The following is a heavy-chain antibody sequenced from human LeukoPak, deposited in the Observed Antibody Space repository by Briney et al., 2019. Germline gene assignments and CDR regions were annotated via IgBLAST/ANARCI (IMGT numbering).Heavy chain of an antibody. V-gene: IGHV3-21*04. J-gene: IGHJ6*03. D-gene: IGHD6-6*01. CDR1: NFIFGNYT. Sequence: GGSLRLSCAASNFIFGNYTMNWVRQAPGKGLEWVASISGGSRSLYHAASLKGRFTTSRDSVKNSLFLQMNSLRAEDTGVYFCVRERSVKARQEGGHRYYYFMDVWGNGTTITVSS. CDR2: ISGGSRSL. CDR3: VRERSVKARQEGGHRYYYFMDV.